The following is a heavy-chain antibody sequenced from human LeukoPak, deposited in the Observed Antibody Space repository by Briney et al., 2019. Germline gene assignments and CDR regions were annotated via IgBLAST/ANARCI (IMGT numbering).Heavy chain of an antibody. CDR2: INPNSGGT. J-gene: IGHJ4*02. CDR3: ASTQWEPTPAFDY. Sequence: ASVKVSCKASGYTFTGQYIHWVRQAPGQGLEWMGWINPNSGGTNYAQKFQGRVTMTRDTSISTAYMELSRLRSDDTAVYYCASTQWEPTPAFDYWGQGTLVTVSS. V-gene: IGHV1-2*02. D-gene: IGHD1-26*01. CDR1: GYTFTGQY.